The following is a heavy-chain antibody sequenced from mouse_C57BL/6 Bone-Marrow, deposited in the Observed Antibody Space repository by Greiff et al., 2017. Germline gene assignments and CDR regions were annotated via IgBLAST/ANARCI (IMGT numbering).Heavy chain of an antibody. J-gene: IGHJ4*01. CDR2: IYPGSGNT. CDR1: GYTFTDYY. CDR3: ARRLLWSEDYAMDY. D-gene: IGHD2-1*01. Sequence: VKLMESGAELVRPGASVKLSCKASGYTFTDYYINWVKQRPGQGLEWIARIYPGSGNTYYNEKFKGKATLTAEKSSSTAYMQLSSLTSEDSAVYFCARRLLWSEDYAMDYWGQGTSVTVSS. V-gene: IGHV1-76*01.